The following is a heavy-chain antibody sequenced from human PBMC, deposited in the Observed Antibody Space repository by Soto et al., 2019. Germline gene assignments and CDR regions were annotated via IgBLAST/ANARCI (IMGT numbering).Heavy chain of an antibody. CDR1: GFIFSSYG. Sequence: QVQLVESGGGVVQPGRSLRLSCATSGFIFSSYGIHWLRQAPGKGLEWLAIISHDGNKNYYADSVKGRFTISRDNSKDTVYLQMDSLRVEDTAVYYCARDGGDFDYWGQGTLVTVSS. CDR2: ISHDGNKN. CDR3: ARDGGDFDY. J-gene: IGHJ4*02. D-gene: IGHD3-16*01. V-gene: IGHV3-33*05.